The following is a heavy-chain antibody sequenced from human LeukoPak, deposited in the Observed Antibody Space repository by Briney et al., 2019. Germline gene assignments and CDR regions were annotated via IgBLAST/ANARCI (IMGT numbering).Heavy chain of an antibody. CDR2: ISPTGSTT. J-gene: IGHJ6*02. CDR3: ARDSRLYSSSWRWDYYYGMDV. CDR1: GFSFSGHW. D-gene: IGHD6-13*01. V-gene: IGHV3-74*01. Sequence: PGGSLRLSCTASGFSFSGHWMHWARQLPGKGLVWVSRISPTGSTTSYADSVKGRFTISRDNSKNTLYLQMNSLRAEDTAVYYCARDSRLYSSSWRWDYYYGMDVWGQGTTVTVSS.